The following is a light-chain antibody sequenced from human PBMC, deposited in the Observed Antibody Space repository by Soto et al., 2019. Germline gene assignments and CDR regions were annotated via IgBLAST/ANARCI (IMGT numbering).Light chain of an antibody. CDR2: GAS. J-gene: IGKJ1*01. Sequence: EIVMTQSPATLSVSPGERATLSCRASQSVSNSLAWHQQKPGQGPRLLIYGASTRATGIPARFGGSGSGTDFTLTISSLQSEDFGVDYCQQYSKWPWTFGQGTKVEI. V-gene: IGKV3-15*01. CDR1: QSVSNS. CDR3: QQYSKWPWT.